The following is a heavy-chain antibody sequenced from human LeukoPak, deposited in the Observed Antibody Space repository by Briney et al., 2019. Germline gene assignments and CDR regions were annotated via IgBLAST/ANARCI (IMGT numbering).Heavy chain of an antibody. Sequence: GGSLRLSCAASGFTFSRYSVNWVRQAPGKGLEWVSGISGSGDSTYYADSVKGRFTISRDNSKNTLDLQMNSLRAEDTALYYCTRTRGCSSTSCYADYWGQGTLVTVSS. CDR2: ISGSGDST. D-gene: IGHD2-2*01. J-gene: IGHJ4*02. CDR3: TRTRGCSSTSCYADY. CDR1: GFTFSRYS. V-gene: IGHV3-23*01.